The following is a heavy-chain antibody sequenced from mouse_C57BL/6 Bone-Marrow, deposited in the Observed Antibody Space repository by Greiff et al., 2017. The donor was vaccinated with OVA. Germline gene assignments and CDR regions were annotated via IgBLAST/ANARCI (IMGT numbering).Heavy chain of an antibody. Sequence: VKLVESGPGLVKPSQSLFLTCSITGFPITSGYYWIWIRQSPGKPLEWMGYITHSGETFYNPSLQSPISITRETSKNQFFLHLNSVTTEDTAMYYCAGSGDYDVGFAYWGQGTLVAVSA. V-gene: IGHV12-3*01. CDR2: ITHSGET. CDR1: GFPITSGYY. J-gene: IGHJ3*01. CDR3: AGSGDYDVGFAY. D-gene: IGHD2-4*01.